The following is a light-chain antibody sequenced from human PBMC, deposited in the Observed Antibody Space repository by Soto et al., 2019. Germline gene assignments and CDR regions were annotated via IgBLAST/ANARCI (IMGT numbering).Light chain of an antibody. CDR1: QTISNW. CDR2: DAS. CDR3: QQYNTYSPT. Sequence: DIQMTQSPSTLSASVGDRVTITCRASQTISNWLAWYQQKPGKAPNLLIYDASTLEMGVPSRFSGSGSETEFTLTISSLQPDDIATYYCQQYNTYSPTFCPVTKVDIK. J-gene: IGKJ3*01. V-gene: IGKV1-5*01.